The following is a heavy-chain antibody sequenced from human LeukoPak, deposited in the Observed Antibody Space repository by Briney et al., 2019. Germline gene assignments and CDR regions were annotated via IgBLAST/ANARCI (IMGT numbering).Heavy chain of an antibody. V-gene: IGHV4-34*01. CDR2: INHSGTT. CDR1: GGSLSGYY. Sequence: PSETLSLTCAVYGGSLSGYYWSWIRQPPGKGLEWIGEINHSGTTNYHPSLKSRVTLSVDTSRNQFSLKLSSVTAADTAVYYCARGESDYSNSYYYYYYMDVWGKGTTVTVSS. D-gene: IGHD4-11*01. J-gene: IGHJ6*03. CDR3: ARGESDYSNSYYYYYYMDV.